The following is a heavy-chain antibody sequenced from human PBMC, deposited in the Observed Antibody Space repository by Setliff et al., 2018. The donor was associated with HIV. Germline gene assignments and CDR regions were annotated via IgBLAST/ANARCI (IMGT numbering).Heavy chain of an antibody. V-gene: IGHV3-64*04. CDR1: GFTVSTYS. J-gene: IGHJ4*02. D-gene: IGHD3-10*01. CDR2: LSRGGDNT. Sequence: GGSLRLSCLVSGFTVSTYSLNWARQAPGKRPEYVAALSRGGDNTKYADSVKGRFIISRDTSKNTLYLQMSSLRPEDTAVYYCARGDRWFGEHYFDYWGQGTLVTVSS. CDR3: ARGDRWFGEHYFDY.